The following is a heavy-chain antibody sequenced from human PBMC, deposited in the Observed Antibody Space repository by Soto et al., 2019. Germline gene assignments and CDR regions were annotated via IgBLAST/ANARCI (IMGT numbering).Heavy chain of an antibody. D-gene: IGHD3-10*01. CDR2: IKQDGSEK. J-gene: IGHJ4*02. CDR3: ARDETYYYGSGPV. Sequence: GGSLRLSCAASGFTFSTYWMIWVRQAPGKGLEWVANIKQDGSEKYYVDSVKGRFTISRDNAKNSLYLQMNSLRAEDTAVYYCARDETYYYGSGPVGGQGTLVTVSS. CDR1: GFTFSTYW. V-gene: IGHV3-7*01.